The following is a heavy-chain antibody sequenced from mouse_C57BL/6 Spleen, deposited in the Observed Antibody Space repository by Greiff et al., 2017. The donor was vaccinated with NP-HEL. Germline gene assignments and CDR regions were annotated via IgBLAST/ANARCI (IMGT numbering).Heavy chain of an antibody. V-gene: IGHV5-17*01. D-gene: IGHD2-4*01. CDR3: AWPYYDPYYYAMDY. CDR2: ISSGSSTI. Sequence: EVQLVESGGGLVKPGGSLKLSCAASGFTFSDYGMHWVRQAPEKGLEWVAYISSGSSTIYYADTVKGRFTISRDNAKNTLFLQMTSLRSEDTAMYYCAWPYYDPYYYAMDYWGQGTSVTVSS. J-gene: IGHJ4*01. CDR1: GFTFSDYG.